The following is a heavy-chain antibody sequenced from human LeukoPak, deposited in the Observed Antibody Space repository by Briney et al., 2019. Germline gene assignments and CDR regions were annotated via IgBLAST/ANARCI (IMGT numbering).Heavy chain of an antibody. CDR3: ARHLQWHAFDI. CDR2: IYPGDSDT. Sequence: GASVKVACKASGYTFTSYWIGWVRQMPGKGLEWMGIIYPGDSDTRYSPSFQGQVTISADKSISTAYLQWSSLKASDTAMYYCARHLQWHAFDIWGQGTMVTVSS. CDR1: GYTFTSYW. V-gene: IGHV5-51*01. J-gene: IGHJ3*02. D-gene: IGHD2-8*01.